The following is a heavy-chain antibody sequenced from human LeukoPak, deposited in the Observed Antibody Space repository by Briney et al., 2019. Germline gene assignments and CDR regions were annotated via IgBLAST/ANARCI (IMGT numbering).Heavy chain of an antibody. CDR3: AKDPLWFGELLAYYFDY. V-gene: IGHV3-66*01. J-gene: IGHJ4*02. D-gene: IGHD3-10*01. Sequence: GGSLRLSCAASGFTVSSTYMTWVRQAPGKGLGWVSIIYIDGTTYYADSVKGRFTISRDNAKNTVYLQMNSLRAEDTAVYYCAKDPLWFGELLAYYFDYWGQGTLVTVSS. CDR1: GFTVSSTY. CDR2: IYIDGTT.